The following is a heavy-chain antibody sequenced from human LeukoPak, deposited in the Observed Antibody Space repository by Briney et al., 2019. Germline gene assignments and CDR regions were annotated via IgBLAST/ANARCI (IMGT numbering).Heavy chain of an antibody. CDR1: GFTVITNY. CDR2: IYSGGST. V-gene: IGHV3-66*01. Sequence: GGSLRLSCAASGFTVITNYMSWVRQAPGKGLEWVSVIYSGGSTFYADSVKGRFTISRDKSKNTLYLQMNSLRAEDTAVYYCARNGGYGQSYDYWGQGTLVIVSS. CDR3: ARNGGYGQSYDY. D-gene: IGHD5-12*01. J-gene: IGHJ4*02.